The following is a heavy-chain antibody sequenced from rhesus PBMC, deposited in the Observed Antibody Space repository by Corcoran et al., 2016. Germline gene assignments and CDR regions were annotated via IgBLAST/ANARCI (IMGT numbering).Heavy chain of an antibody. D-gene: IGHD2-15*01. CDR1: GYSFTSYW. CDR2: IDPSDSDS. J-gene: IGHJ4*01. CDR3: ATLLPGNVAY. V-gene: IGHV5-2*01. Sequence: EVQLVQSGAEVKRPGESLKISCKTSGYSFTSYWISWVRQMPVKGLEWMGGIDPSDSDSRTSPSFQGQGPISADKSISTAYLQLSSLKASDTATYYCATLLPGNVAYWGQGVLVTVSS.